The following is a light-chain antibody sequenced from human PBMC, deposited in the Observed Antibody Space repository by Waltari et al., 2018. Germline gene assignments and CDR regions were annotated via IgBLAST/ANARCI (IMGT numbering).Light chain of an antibody. V-gene: IGKV4-1*01. CDR2: WSS. Sequence: DIVMIQSPDSLAVSLGERATINSKPSQSVLYRSNNKNYLAWFQQNPGQPPKLLLNWSSTAGSGVPDLSSGGGSGTDFTLTICILQAEDVAVYYCQRYYCTPPTFGQGTQVEIK. CDR3: QRYYCTPPT. J-gene: IGKJ1*01. CDR1: QSVLYRSNNKNY.